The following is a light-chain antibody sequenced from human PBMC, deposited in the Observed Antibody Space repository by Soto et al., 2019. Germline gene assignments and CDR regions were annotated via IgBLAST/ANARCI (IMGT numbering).Light chain of an antibody. CDR3: QQYGSSQFT. V-gene: IGKV3-20*01. CDR1: QSVNSNY. J-gene: IGKJ3*01. Sequence: EIVLMQSPGTLSLSPGEGATLSCRASQSVNSNYLAWYQQKPGQAPTVLIFDTSRRATGVPDRFSGSGSGTDFTLTISRLEPDDFAVYYCQQYGSSQFTFGPETKVNIK. CDR2: DTS.